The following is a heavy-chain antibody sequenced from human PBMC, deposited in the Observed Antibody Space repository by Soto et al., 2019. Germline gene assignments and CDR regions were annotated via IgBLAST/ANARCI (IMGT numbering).Heavy chain of an antibody. CDR3: ASRDVVHPPSVFDH. J-gene: IGHJ4*02. D-gene: IGHD2-15*01. Sequence: SETLSLTCTVSGGSISSSSYYWGWIRQPPGKGLEWIGSIYYSGSTYYNPSLKSRVTISVDTSKNQFSLKLSSVTAADTAVYYCASRDVVHPPSVFDHWGQGTLVTVSS. V-gene: IGHV4-39*01. CDR1: GGSISSSSYY. CDR2: IYYSGST.